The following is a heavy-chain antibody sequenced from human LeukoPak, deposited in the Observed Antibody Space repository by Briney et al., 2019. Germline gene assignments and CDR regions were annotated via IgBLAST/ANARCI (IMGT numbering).Heavy chain of an antibody. CDR2: IIPILGIA. V-gene: IGHV1-69*04. Sequence: ASVKVSCKASGGTFSSYAISWVRQAPGQGLEWMGRIIPILGIANYAQKFQGRVTITADKSTSTAYMELSSLRSEDTAVYYCARNTWGVTVGAFDIWGQGTMVTVSS. D-gene: IGHD2-21*02. CDR3: ARNTWGVTVGAFDI. CDR1: GGTFSSYA. J-gene: IGHJ3*02.